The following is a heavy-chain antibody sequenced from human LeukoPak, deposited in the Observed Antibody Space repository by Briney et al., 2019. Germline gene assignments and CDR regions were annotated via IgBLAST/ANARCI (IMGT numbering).Heavy chain of an antibody. J-gene: IGHJ4*02. V-gene: IGHV4-39*01. D-gene: IGHD6-19*01. CDR2: VYYSGST. Sequence: SETLSLTCAVPGDSITSSSYYWGWIRQPPGKGLEWIGRVYYSGSTYYNPSLKSRVTISVDSSKNQFSLKLSSVTAADTAVYYCAGTGIEVAGIFDYWGQGTLVTVSS. CDR3: AGTGIEVAGIFDY. CDR1: GDSITSSSYY.